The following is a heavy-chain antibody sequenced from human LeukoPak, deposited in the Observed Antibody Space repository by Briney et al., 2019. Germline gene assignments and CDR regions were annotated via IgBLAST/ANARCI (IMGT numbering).Heavy chain of an antibody. CDR3: AGTGVTFDY. V-gene: IGHV4-30-2*01. D-gene: IGHD4-23*01. CDR2: FSHTGST. Sequence: TLSLTCAVSGASVSGGGNSWSWIGRPPGKGLEWIGWFSHTGSTYYNPSLKSRVTISVDRSNNQFSLKLRSMTAADTAVYYCAGTGVTFDYWGQGTLVIVPS. CDR1: GASVSGGGNS. J-gene: IGHJ4*02.